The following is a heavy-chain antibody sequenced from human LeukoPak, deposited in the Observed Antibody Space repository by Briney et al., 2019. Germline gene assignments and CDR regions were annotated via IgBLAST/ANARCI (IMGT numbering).Heavy chain of an antibody. CDR3: ARGGGPVLYYYDSSGSPNWFDP. Sequence: PSETLSLTCAVSGGSISSGGYSWSWIRQPPGKGLEWIGYIYHSGSTYYNPSLKSRVTISVDRSKNQFSLKLSSVTAADTAVYYCARGGGPVLYYYDSSGSPNWFDPWGQGTLVTVSS. CDR1: GGSISSGGYS. CDR2: IYHSGST. J-gene: IGHJ5*02. V-gene: IGHV4-30-2*01. D-gene: IGHD3-22*01.